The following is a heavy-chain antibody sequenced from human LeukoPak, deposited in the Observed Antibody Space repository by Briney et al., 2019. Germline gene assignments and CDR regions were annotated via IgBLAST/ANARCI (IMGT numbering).Heavy chain of an antibody. CDR1: GFTFDDYG. CDR3: AKDRSEGSWYALDY. D-gene: IGHD6-13*01. Sequence: GGSLRLSCAASGFTFDDYGMSWVRQAPGKGLERVSGINWNGGSTGYADSVKGRFTISRDNAKNSLYLQMNSLRAEDTALYYCAKDRSEGSWYALDYWGQGTLVTVSS. V-gene: IGHV3-20*04. CDR2: INWNGGST. J-gene: IGHJ4*02.